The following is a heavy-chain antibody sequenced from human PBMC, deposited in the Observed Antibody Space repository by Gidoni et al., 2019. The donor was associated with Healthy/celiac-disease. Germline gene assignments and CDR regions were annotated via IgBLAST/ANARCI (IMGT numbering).Heavy chain of an antibody. J-gene: IGHJ4*02. CDR3: AREGSRKLAAAGY. Sequence: QVQLQESGPGLVKPSQNLSLTCPSHRGYISRCGYYWTWIRQPPGKGLEWIGYIYYSGSTYYNPSLKSRVTISVDTSKNQFSLKLSAVTAADTAVYYCAREGSRKLAAAGYWSQGTLVTVSS. CDR1: RGYISRCGYY. V-gene: IGHV4-30-4*01. D-gene: IGHD6-13*01. CDR2: IYYSGST.